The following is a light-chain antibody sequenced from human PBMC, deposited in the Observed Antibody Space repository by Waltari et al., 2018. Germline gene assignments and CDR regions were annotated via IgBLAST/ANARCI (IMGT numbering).Light chain of an antibody. J-gene: IGKJ5*01. Sequence: EIEMTQSPAILSVSPGERAILSCRASPSISRSLAWYQHKPGQAPRLLIFGSSTRAIGIPTRFSGSGSGTEFTLTINGLQSEDFAVYYCQQYNSWITFGQGTRLEIK. V-gene: IGKV3-15*01. CDR3: QQYNSWIT. CDR2: GSS. CDR1: PSISRS.